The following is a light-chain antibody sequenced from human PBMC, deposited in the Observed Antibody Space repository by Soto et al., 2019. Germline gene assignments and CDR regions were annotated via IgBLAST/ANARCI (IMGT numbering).Light chain of an antibody. Sequence: EVVRTQSPANLSLSPGAGATLSCRASQTVSSNLAWYQQKPGQAPRLLIYDASTRATGIPARFSGSGSGTEFTLTLSSQQSEDFAVYYCQQYNKWPLITFGQGTRLEIK. J-gene: IGKJ5*01. CDR2: DAS. CDR3: QQYNKWPLIT. V-gene: IGKV3-15*01. CDR1: QTVSSN.